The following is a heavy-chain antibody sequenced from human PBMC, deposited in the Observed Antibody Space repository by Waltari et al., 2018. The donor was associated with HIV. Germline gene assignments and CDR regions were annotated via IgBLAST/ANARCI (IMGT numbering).Heavy chain of an antibody. CDR2: IRSSSSYI. CDR1: GFTFSSYS. CDR3: AYYDRNTDY. V-gene: IGHV3-21*01. D-gene: IGHD3-16*01. J-gene: IGHJ4*02. Sequence: EVQLVESGGGLVKPGGSLRLSCAASGFTFSSYSMNWVRQAPGKGLEWVSSIRSSSSYIYYADSVKGRFTISRDNAKNSLYLQMNSLRAEDTAVYYCAYYDRNTDYWGQGTLVTVSS.